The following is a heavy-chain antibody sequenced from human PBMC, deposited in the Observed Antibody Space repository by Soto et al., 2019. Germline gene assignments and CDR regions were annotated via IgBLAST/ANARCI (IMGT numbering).Heavy chain of an antibody. Sequence: GAAVKVSCKASGYTFTSYDINWVRQATGQGLEWMGWMNPNSGNTGYAQKFQGRVTMTRNTSISTAYMELSSLRSEDTAVYYCGRAPYSSGWYNWFDPWGQGTLVTVSS. J-gene: IGHJ5*02. V-gene: IGHV1-8*01. D-gene: IGHD6-19*01. CDR2: MNPNSGNT. CDR1: GYTFTSYD. CDR3: GRAPYSSGWYNWFDP.